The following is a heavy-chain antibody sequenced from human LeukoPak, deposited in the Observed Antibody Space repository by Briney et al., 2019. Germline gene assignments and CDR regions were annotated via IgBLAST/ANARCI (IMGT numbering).Heavy chain of an antibody. Sequence: GGSLRLSCITPGGSFSPYYMRWIRQAPGKGLEWIAYMSGSGFTVDYADSVKGRFTISRDNGKKSVFLQMDSLRLDDTAVYYCASGPGWNDYWGQGTRVTVSS. J-gene: IGHJ4*02. V-gene: IGHV3-11*01. CDR3: ASGPGWNDY. CDR2: MSGSGFTV. CDR1: GGSFSPYY. D-gene: IGHD3-10*01.